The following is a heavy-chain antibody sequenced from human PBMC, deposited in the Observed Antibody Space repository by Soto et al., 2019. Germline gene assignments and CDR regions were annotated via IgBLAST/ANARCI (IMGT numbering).Heavy chain of an antibody. D-gene: IGHD5-18*01. Sequence: QVQLVQSGAEVKKPGASVKVSCQTSGYNFSGYYFNWVRQAAGQGPEWMGWLNPRNGETGYVQKFRGRVTMPRDISIATVYLVRSRLTSVDTAIYFCARESYTSMVDYWGQGTLVTVSS. V-gene: IGHV1-8*01. J-gene: IGHJ4*02. CDR1: GYNFSGYY. CDR2: LNPRNGET. CDR3: ARESYTSMVDY.